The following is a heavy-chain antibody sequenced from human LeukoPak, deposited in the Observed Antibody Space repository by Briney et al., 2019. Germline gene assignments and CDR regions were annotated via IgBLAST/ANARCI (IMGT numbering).Heavy chain of an antibody. Sequence: GGSLRLSCAASGFTFSSYGMHWVRQAPGKGLEWVAFIRYDGSNTYYADSVKGRFTISRDNSKNTLYLQMNSLRAEDTAVYYCARSIQGPNIVVVTAIAYWGQGTLVTVSS. J-gene: IGHJ4*02. CDR1: GFTFSSYG. CDR2: IRYDGSNT. CDR3: ARSIQGPNIVVVTAIAY. D-gene: IGHD2-21*02. V-gene: IGHV3-30*02.